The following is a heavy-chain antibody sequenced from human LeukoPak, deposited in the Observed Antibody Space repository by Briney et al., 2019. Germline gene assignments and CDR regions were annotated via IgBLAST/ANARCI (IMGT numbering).Heavy chain of an antibody. CDR1: GYTFTSYG. Sequence: GASVKVSCKASGYTFTSYGISWVRQAPGQGLEWRGWISAYNGNTNYAQKLQGRVTMTTDTSTSTAYMELRSLRSDDTAVYYCASPSRRGYYDSSGYYQNDAFDIWGQGTMVTVSS. CDR2: ISAYNGNT. D-gene: IGHD3-22*01. V-gene: IGHV1-18*01. J-gene: IGHJ3*02. CDR3: ASPSRRGYYDSSGYYQNDAFDI.